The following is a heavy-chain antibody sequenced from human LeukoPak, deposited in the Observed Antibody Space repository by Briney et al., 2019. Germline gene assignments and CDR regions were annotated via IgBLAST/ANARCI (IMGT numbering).Heavy chain of an antibody. Sequence: GGSLRLSCAASGFIFSNAWMSWVRQAPGKGLEWVGRIKSKTDGGTIDYAAPVKGRFTISRDDSKNTLYLQMSSLKTEDTAVYYCTTNRGDYASYDLDYWGQGILVTVSS. CDR3: TTNRGDYASYDLDY. V-gene: IGHV3-15*01. CDR1: GFIFSNAW. CDR2: IKSKTDGGTI. J-gene: IGHJ4*02. D-gene: IGHD4-17*01.